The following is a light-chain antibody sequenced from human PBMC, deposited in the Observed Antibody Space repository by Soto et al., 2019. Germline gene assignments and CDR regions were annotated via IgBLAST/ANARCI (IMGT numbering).Light chain of an antibody. CDR3: QQYGSSPPYT. CDR2: GSS. CDR1: QSVTNNY. J-gene: IGKJ2*01. V-gene: IGKV3-20*01. Sequence: VVTQSPGTLSLSPGEIATLSCRASQSVTNNYFAWYPQKPGQAPRLLIFGSSDRATGIPDRFSGSGSGTDFTLTISRLEPEDFPVYDCQQYGSSPPYTLGQGTKLEIK.